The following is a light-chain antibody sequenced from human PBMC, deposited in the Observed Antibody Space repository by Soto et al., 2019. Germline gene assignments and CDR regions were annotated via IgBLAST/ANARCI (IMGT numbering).Light chain of an antibody. CDR2: DAS. Sequence: EIVLTQSPATLSLSPGERATLSCRASQSVSSYLAWYQQKPGQAPRLLIYDASNRATGIPARFSGSGSGTDFTPTIRSLEPEDFAVYYCQQRSNWPITFGQGTRLEIK. J-gene: IGKJ5*01. CDR1: QSVSSY. CDR3: QQRSNWPIT. V-gene: IGKV3-11*01.